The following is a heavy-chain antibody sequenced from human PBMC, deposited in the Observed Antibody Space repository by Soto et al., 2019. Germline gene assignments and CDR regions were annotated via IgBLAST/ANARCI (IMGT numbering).Heavy chain of an antibody. V-gene: IGHV1-69*13. Sequence: ASVKVSCKASGGTFSSYAISWVRQAPGQGLEWMGGIIPIFGTANYAQKFQGRVTITAGESTSTAYMDLSSLRSEDTAVYYCEREKDHCRSTSCYTNYYYYYMDVWGKGTTVTVSS. CDR2: IIPIFGTA. CDR3: EREKDHCRSTSCYTNYYYYYMDV. D-gene: IGHD2-2*02. CDR1: GGTFSSYA. J-gene: IGHJ6*03.